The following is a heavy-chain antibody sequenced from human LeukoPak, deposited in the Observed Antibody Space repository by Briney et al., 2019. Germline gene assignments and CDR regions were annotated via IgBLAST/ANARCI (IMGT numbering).Heavy chain of an antibody. Sequence: GASVTVSCKASGYTFTTYYIHWVRAAPGQGLEWMGIINPSDGSTTYAQKFQGRVTVTRDTSTSTVYMELSSLRSEDTAVYYCGRGPWRYFDYWGQGTLVTVSS. J-gene: IGHJ4*02. CDR3: GRGPWRYFDY. V-gene: IGHV1-46*01. CDR1: GYTFTTYY. D-gene: IGHD1-1*01. CDR2: INPSDGST.